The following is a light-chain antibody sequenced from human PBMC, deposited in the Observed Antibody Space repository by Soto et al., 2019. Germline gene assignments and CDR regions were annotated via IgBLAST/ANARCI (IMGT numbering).Light chain of an antibody. CDR1: QSVSGSD. CDR2: GVS. V-gene: IGKV3-20*01. Sequence: EVVLTQSPGTLSLSPGERATLSCRASQSVSGSDLAWYQQKPGQAPRLLISGVSNRATGTPDRFSGSGSGTDFTLTISSLEPEDFAVFYCHQYGISPPKFGPGTKVDIK. CDR3: HQYGISPPK. J-gene: IGKJ1*01.